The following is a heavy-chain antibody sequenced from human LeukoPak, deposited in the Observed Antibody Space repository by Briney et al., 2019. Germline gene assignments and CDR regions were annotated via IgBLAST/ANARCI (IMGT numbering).Heavy chain of an antibody. J-gene: IGHJ4*02. CDR1: GFTFDDYA. V-gene: IGHV3-9*01. CDR3: AKDTEYCSGGSCGGGAFDY. D-gene: IGHD2-15*01. CDR2: ISWNSGSI. Sequence: PGRSLRLSCAASGFTFDDYAMHWVRHAPGKGLEWVSGISWNSGSICYADSVKGRFTISRDNAKNSLYLQMNSLRAEDTALYYCAKDTEYCSGGSCGGGAFDYWGQGTLVTVSS.